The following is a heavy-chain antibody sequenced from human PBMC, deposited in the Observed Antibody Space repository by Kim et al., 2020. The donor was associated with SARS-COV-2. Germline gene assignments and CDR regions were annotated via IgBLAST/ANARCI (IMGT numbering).Heavy chain of an antibody. V-gene: IGHV3-11*06. CDR2: ISTGSSDT. CDR1: GFTFSDHY. J-gene: IGHJ6*02. CDR3: ARGHYGLDV. Sequence: GGSLRLSCAASGFTFSDHYMSWIRQAPGKGLEWVSYISTGSSDTNYADSVKGRFTMSRDNAKNSLYLQMNSLRDEDTAMYYCARGHYGLDVWGQGTTVTV.